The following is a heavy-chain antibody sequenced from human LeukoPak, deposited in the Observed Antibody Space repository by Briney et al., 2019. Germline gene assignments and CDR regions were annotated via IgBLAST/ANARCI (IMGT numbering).Heavy chain of an antibody. CDR1: GFPFAGYS. CDR3: AKARAVVVVAATNY. J-gene: IGHJ4*02. V-gene: IGHV3-23*03. CDR2: ITNDGENT. D-gene: IGHD2-15*01. Sequence: PGGSLRLSCAVSGFPFAGYSMHWVRQAPGKGLEWVSLITNDGENTYYADSVKGRFTISKDNSKNTLFLQMNSLRAEDTAAYYCAKARAVVVVAATNYWGQGTLVTVSS.